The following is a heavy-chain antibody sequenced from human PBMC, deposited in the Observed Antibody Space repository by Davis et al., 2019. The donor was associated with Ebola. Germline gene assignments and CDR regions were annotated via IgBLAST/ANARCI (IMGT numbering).Heavy chain of an antibody. J-gene: IGHJ4*02. V-gene: IGHV3-30-3*01. CDR3: ARGRITMIVLIDY. CDR2: ISYDGSNK. D-gene: IGHD3-22*01. Sequence: GESLKISCAASGFTFSSYAMHWVRQAPGKGLEWVAVISYDGSNKYYADSVKGRFTISRDNSKNTLYLQMNSLRAEDTAVYYCARGRITMIVLIDYWGQGTLVTVSS. CDR1: GFTFSSYA.